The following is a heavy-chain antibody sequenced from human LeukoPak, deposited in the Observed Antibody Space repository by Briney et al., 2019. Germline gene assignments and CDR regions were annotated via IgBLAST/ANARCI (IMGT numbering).Heavy chain of an antibody. CDR2: IYTGGTT. D-gene: IGHD1-26*01. Sequence: GGSLRLSCAASGFTVTSNHMNWVRQAPGKGLEWVSIIYTGGTTHYADSLKDRFTISRDDSINTLYLQMNSLRAEDTAVYYCARDGLSGSYYNFDYWGQGTLVTVSS. V-gene: IGHV3-66*01. CDR1: GFTVTSNH. CDR3: ARDGLSGSYYNFDY. J-gene: IGHJ4*02.